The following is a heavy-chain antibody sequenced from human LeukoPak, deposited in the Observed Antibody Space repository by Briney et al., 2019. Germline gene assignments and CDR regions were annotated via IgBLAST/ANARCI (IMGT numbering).Heavy chain of an antibody. CDR1: GGTFSNYA. CDR3: ARALYFGVVIYYFDY. CDR2: FIPILAKT. Sequence: GASVKVSCKASGGTFSNYAISWVRQAPGQGLDWWGRFIPILAKTHYAQKFQGRVIITADKSTSTAYMELNSLESEDTAVYYCARALYFGVVIYYFDYWGQGTLVTVSS. D-gene: IGHD3-3*01. V-gene: IGHV1-69*04. J-gene: IGHJ4*02.